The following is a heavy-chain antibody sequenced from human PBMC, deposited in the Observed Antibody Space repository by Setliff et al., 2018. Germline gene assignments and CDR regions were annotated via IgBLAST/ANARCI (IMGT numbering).Heavy chain of an antibody. CDR3: ARDRDSSGWYDAFDI. D-gene: IGHD6-19*01. Sequence: ASVKVSCKASGYTFTSYDINWVRQATEQGLEWMGWMNPNSGNTGYAQKFQGRVTMTRDTSTSTVYMELSSLRSEDTAVYYCARDRDSSGWYDAFDIWGQGTMVTVSS. J-gene: IGHJ3*02. V-gene: IGHV1-8*01. CDR2: MNPNSGNT. CDR1: GYTFTSYD.